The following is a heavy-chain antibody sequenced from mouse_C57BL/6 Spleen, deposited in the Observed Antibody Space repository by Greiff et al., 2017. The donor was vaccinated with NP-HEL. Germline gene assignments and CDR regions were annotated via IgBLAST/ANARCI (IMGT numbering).Heavy chain of an antibody. Sequence: EVMLVESGEGLVKPGGSLKLSCAASGFTFSSYAMSWVRQTPEKRLEWVAYISSGGDYIYYADTVKGRFTISRDNARNTLYLQMSSLKSEDTAMYYCTRDLYYYGSSRFYYAMDYWGQGTSVTVSS. V-gene: IGHV5-9-1*02. D-gene: IGHD1-1*01. CDR2: ISSGGDYI. CDR1: GFTFSSYA. CDR3: TRDLYYYGSSRFYYAMDY. J-gene: IGHJ4*01.